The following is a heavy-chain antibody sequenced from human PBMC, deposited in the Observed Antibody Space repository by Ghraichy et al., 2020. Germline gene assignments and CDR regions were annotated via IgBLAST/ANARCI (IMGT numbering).Heavy chain of an antibody. CDR3: AKGDGMHLPPDAFDI. V-gene: IGHV3-23*01. CDR2: ISGSGGST. CDR1: GFTFSSYA. Sequence: GESLKISCAASGFTFSSYAMSWVRQAPGKGLEWVSAISGSGGSTYYADSVKGRFTISRDNSKNTLYLQMNSLRAEDTAVYYCAKGDGMHLPPDAFDIWGQGTMVTVSS. D-gene: IGHD2-8*01. J-gene: IGHJ3*02.